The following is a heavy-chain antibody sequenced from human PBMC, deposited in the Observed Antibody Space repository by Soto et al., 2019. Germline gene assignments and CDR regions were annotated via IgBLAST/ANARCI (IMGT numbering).Heavy chain of an antibody. V-gene: IGHV4-59*01. Sequence: NPSETLSLTCTVSGGSISSYYWSWIRQPPGKGLEWIGYIYYSGSTNYNPSLKSRVTISVDTSKNQFSLKLSSVTAADTAVYYCARCGGDCLYFDYWGQGTLVTVSS. D-gene: IGHD2-21*02. CDR1: GGSISSYY. CDR3: ARCGGDCLYFDY. CDR2: IYYSGST. J-gene: IGHJ4*02.